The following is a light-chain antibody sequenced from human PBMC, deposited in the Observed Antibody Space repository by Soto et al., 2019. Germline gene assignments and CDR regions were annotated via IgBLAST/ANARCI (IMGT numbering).Light chain of an antibody. V-gene: IGKV3-20*01. J-gene: IGKJ5*01. CDR3: QYYGNSRIT. Sequence: EIVLTQSQGTLSLSPGERATLSCSASQTVNSDYLTWYQQKPGQAPRLLIYAASSGATGIPDRFSGSGSETDFTLTINRLEPEDFAVYYCQYYGNSRITFGQGTRLEI. CDR1: QTVNSDY. CDR2: AAS.